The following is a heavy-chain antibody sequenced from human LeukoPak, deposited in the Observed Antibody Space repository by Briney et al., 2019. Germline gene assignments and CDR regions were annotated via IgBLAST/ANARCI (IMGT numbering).Heavy chain of an antibody. CDR2: IYSGGST. CDR1: GFTVSSNY. Sequence: PGGSLRLSCAASGFTVSSNYMSWARQAPGKGLEWVSVIYSGGSTYYADSVKGRFTISRDNSKNTLYLQMNSLRAEDTAVYYCARQMTHGAFDIWGQGTMVTVSS. J-gene: IGHJ3*02. V-gene: IGHV3-53*01. CDR3: ARQMTHGAFDI.